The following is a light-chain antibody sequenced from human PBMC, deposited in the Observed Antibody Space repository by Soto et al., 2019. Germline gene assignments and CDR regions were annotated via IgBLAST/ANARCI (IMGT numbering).Light chain of an antibody. Sequence: SYELTQPPSVSVSPGQTASITCSGENLGNKYACWYQQRPGQSPILVIYQDDKRPSGIPERFSGSNSGSTATLTISVTQAMDEADYFCQAWDSTTSYVFGTGTKLTVL. J-gene: IGLJ1*01. CDR2: QDD. CDR3: QAWDSTTSYV. CDR1: NLGNKY. V-gene: IGLV3-1*01.